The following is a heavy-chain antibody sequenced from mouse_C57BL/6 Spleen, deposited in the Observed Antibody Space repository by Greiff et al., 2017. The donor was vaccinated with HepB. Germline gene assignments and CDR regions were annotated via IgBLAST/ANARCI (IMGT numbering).Heavy chain of an antibody. J-gene: IGHJ4*01. CDR3: ARDDSNYGYAMDY. CDR1: GFTFSSYA. CDR2: ISDGGSYT. Sequence: EVHLVESGGGLVKPGGSLKLSCAASGFTFSSYAMSWVRQTPEKRLEWVATISDGGSYTYYPDNVKGRFTISRDNAKNNLYLQMSHLKSEDTAMYYCARDDSNYGYAMDYWGQGTSVTVSS. D-gene: IGHD2-5*01. V-gene: IGHV5-4*01.